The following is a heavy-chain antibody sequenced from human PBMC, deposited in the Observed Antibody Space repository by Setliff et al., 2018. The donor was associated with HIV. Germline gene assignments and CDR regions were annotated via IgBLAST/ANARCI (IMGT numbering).Heavy chain of an antibody. CDR2: INHSGST. V-gene: IGHV4-34*01. D-gene: IGHD3-9*01. CDR3: AAPRGMSTILVY. J-gene: IGHJ3*01. CDR1: GGSLSGYH. Sequence: NPSETLSLTCAVYGGSLSGYHWSWIRQSPGKGLEWIGEINHSGSTNYNPSLKSRVIISIDTSKKQFSLKLTSVTAADTATYYCAAPRGMSTILVYWGHGTMVTVSS.